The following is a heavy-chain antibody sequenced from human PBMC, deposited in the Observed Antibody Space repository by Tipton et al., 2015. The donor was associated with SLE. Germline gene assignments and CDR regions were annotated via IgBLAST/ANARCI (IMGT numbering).Heavy chain of an antibody. J-gene: IGHJ4*02. CDR1: GGSISSHY. CDR3: AREAGSSRYFDY. Sequence: TLSLTCTVSGGSISSHYWSWIRQPPGKGLEWIGYIYYSGSTNYNPSLKSRVTISVDTSKNQFSLKLSSVTAADTAVYYCAREAGSSRYFDYWGQGTLVTVSS. D-gene: IGHD1-26*01. CDR2: IYYSGST. V-gene: IGHV4-59*11.